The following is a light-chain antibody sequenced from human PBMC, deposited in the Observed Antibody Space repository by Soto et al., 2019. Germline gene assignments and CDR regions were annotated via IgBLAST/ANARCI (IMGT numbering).Light chain of an antibody. J-gene: IGLJ1*01. CDR2: GNS. Sequence: QSVLTQPPSVSGAPGQRVTISCTGSSSNIGAGYDVHWYQQLPGTAPKLLIYGNSNRPSGVPDRFSGSKSGTSASLAITGLQAEDEADYYCCSYTTTSTLYVFGTGTKLTVL. CDR1: SSNIGAGYD. CDR3: CSYTTTSTLYV. V-gene: IGLV1-40*01.